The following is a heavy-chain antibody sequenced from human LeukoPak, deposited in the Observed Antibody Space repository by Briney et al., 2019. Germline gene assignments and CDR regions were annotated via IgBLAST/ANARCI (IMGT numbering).Heavy chain of an antibody. D-gene: IGHD2-2*02. CDR1: GFTFRSHA. CDR2: IYENGGTT. CDR3: AKDFRIGYTAHFDY. V-gene: IGHV3-23*01. Sequence: GGSLRLSCVGSGFTFRSHAMSWVRQAPEKGLEFVSGIYENGGTTYYADSVKGRFSISRDNSKNTLYLQMDSLRGEDTAVYYCAKDFRIGYTAHFDYWGQGALVTVSS. J-gene: IGHJ4*02.